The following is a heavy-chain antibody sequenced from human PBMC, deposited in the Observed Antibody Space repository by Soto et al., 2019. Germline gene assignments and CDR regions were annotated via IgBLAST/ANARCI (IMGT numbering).Heavy chain of an antibody. CDR1: GGSFSGYY. Sequence: SETLSLTCAVYGGSFSGYYWSWIRQPPGKGLEWIGEINHSGSTNYNPSLKSRVTISVDTSKNQFSLKLSSVTAADTAVYYCARERSRRGGTVWFDPWGQGTLVTVSS. V-gene: IGHV4-34*01. J-gene: IGHJ5*02. CDR3: ARERSRRGGTVWFDP. CDR2: INHSGST. D-gene: IGHD1-7*01.